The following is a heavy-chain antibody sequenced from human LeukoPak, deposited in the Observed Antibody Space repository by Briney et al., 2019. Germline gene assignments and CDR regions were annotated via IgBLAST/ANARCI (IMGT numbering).Heavy chain of an antibody. CDR3: AKGGGGSSRDY. CDR2: ISGSGGST. CDR1: GFTFSSYA. D-gene: IGHD1-26*01. Sequence: GGSLRLSCAASGFTFSSYAMSWVRQAPGKGLEWVSAISGSGGSTYYADSVKGRFTISRDNSKNTLFLQMNSLRADDTAVYYCAKGGGGSSRDYWGQGTLVTVSS. J-gene: IGHJ4*02. V-gene: IGHV3-23*01.